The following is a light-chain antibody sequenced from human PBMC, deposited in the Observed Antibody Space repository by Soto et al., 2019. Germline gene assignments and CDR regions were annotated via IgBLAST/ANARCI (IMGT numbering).Light chain of an antibody. Sequence: EIVLTQSPVTLSLSPGERATLSCRASQSVSSYLAWYQQNPGQAPRLLIYDASNSATGIPARFSGSGSGTDFTLTISSLEPEDFAVYYCQQRKKWQLTFDQGTPLEIK. CDR3: QQRKKWQLT. V-gene: IGKV3-11*01. J-gene: IGKJ5*01. CDR2: DAS. CDR1: QSVSSY.